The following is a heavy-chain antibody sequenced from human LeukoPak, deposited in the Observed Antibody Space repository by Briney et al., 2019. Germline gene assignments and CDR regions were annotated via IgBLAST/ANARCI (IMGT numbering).Heavy chain of an antibody. CDR1: GGSISSYY. V-gene: IGHV4-34*01. CDR2: INHSGST. CDR3: ARGRRISDWFDP. Sequence: SETLTLTCTVSGGSISSYYWSWIRQPPGKGLEWIGEINHSGSTNYNPSLKSRVTISVDTSKNQFSLKLSSVTAADTAVYYCARGRRISDWFDPWGQGTLVTVSS. D-gene: IGHD2/OR15-2a*01. J-gene: IGHJ5*02.